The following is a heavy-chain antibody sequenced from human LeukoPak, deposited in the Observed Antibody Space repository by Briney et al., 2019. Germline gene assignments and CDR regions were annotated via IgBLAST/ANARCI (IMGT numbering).Heavy chain of an antibody. CDR1: GYSFTSYW. J-gene: IGHJ1*01. CDR2: IYPGDSDT. D-gene: IGHD3-22*01. Sequence: GESLKISCKGSGYSFTSYWIGWVRQIPGKGLEWMGIIYPGDSDTRYSPSFQGQVTISADKSISTAYLQWSSLKASDTAMNYCARLGYDSSGYVEYFQHWGQGTLVTVSS. V-gene: IGHV5-51*01. CDR3: ARLGYDSSGYVEYFQH.